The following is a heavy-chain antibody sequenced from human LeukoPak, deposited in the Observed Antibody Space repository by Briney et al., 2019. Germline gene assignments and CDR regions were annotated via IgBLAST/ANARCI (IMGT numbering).Heavy chain of an antibody. J-gene: IGHJ4*02. CDR2: IIPILGIA. Sequence: SVKVSCKASGGTFSSYAISWVRQARGQGLEWMGRIIPILGIANYAQKFQGRVTITADKSTSTAYMELSSLRSEDTAVYYCARSSIAARQVDYWGQGTLVTVSS. CDR3: ARSSIAARQVDY. CDR1: GGTFSSYA. D-gene: IGHD6-6*01. V-gene: IGHV1-69*04.